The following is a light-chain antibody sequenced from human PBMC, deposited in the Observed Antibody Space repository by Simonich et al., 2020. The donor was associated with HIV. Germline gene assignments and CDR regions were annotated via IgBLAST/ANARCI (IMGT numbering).Light chain of an antibody. Sequence: DIQMTQSPSSLSASVGDRVTITCRTSQSISSYLNWYQHKPGKAPKLLIYAASSLQSGDPSRFSGSGSGTDFTLTISSLQPEDFATYYCQQSYNTLSITFGQGTRLEIK. CDR3: QQSYNTLSIT. V-gene: IGKV1-39*01. CDR1: QSISSY. CDR2: AAS. J-gene: IGKJ5*01.